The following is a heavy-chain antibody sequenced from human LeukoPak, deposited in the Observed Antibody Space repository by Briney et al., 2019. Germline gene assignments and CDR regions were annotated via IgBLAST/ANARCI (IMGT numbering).Heavy chain of an antibody. V-gene: IGHV4-39*07. Sequence: SETLSLTCTVSGGSISSSSYYWGWIRRPPGKGLEWIGSIYYSGSTYYNPSLKSRVTISVDTSKNQFSLKLSSVTAADTAVYYCARDSEGEASWWGQGTLVTVSS. D-gene: IGHD2-2*01. J-gene: IGHJ4*02. CDR1: GGSISSSSYY. CDR3: ARDSEGEASW. CDR2: IYYSGST.